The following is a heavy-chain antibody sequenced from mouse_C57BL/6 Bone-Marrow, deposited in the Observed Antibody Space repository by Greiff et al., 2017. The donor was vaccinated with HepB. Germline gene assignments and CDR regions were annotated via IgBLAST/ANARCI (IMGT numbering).Heavy chain of an antibody. Sequence: QVQLQQPGAELVKPGASVKLSCKASGYTFTSYWMPWVKQRPGHGLEWIGMIHPHSGSTNYNEKFKSKATLTADKSSSTAYMQLSSLTSEDSAVYYCAKGHGAYWGQGTLVTVSA. CDR3: AKGHGAY. J-gene: IGHJ3*01. CDR1: GYTFTSYW. V-gene: IGHV1-64*01. D-gene: IGHD3-3*01. CDR2: IHPHSGST.